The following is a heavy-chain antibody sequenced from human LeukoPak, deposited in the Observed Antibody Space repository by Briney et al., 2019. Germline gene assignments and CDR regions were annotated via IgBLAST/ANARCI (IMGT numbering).Heavy chain of an antibody. D-gene: IGHD2-2*02. V-gene: IGHV3-64*01. CDR3: ARGPLGYCSSTSCYKLDY. J-gene: IGHJ4*02. CDR1: GFTFSSYA. Sequence: GGSLRLSCAASGFTFSSYAMHWVRQAPGKGLEYVSAISSNGGSTYYANSVKGRLTISRDNSKNTLYLQMGSLRAEDMAVYYCARGPLGYCSSTSCYKLDYWGQGTLVTVSS. CDR2: ISSNGGST.